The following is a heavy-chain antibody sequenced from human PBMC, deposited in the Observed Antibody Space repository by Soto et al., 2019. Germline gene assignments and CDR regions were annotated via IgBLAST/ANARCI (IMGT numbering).Heavy chain of an antibody. Sequence: PGGSLRLSCAASGFTFSSYAMSWVRQAPGKGLEWVSAISGSGGSTYYADSVKGRFTISRDNSKNTLYLQMNSLRAEDTAVYYCAKRNENYDILTGYSLYFDYWGQGTLVTVSS. CDR3: AKRNENYDILTGYSLYFDY. J-gene: IGHJ4*02. CDR2: ISGSGGST. CDR1: GFTFSSYA. V-gene: IGHV3-23*01. D-gene: IGHD3-9*01.